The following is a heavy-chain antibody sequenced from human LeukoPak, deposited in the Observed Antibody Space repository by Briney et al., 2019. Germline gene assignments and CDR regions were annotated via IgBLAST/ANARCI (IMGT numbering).Heavy chain of an antibody. CDR1: GGSISSYY. V-gene: IGHV4-59*01. D-gene: IGHD2-15*01. CDR2: IHSKGGY. J-gene: IGHJ5*02. CDR3: ARGNLSCRGGSCYPNWFDP. Sequence: PSESLSLACTVSGGSISSYYCGWIRQPPGGGLQWIGYIHSKGGYNHNPSLKSRVTLSVDTSQNQFSLKVSSVTAADTAVYYCARGNLSCRGGSCYPNWFDPWGQGTLVTVSS.